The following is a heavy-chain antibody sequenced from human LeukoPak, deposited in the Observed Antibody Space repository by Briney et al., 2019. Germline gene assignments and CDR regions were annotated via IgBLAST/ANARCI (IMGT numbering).Heavy chain of an antibody. CDR3: TTTPYYYDSSGYYFRY. Sequence: GGSLRLSCAASGFTFSNAWMSWVRQAPGKGLEWVGRIKSKTDGGTTNYAAPVKGRFTISRDDSKNTLYLQMNSLKTEDTAVYYCTTTPYYYDSSGYYFRYWGQGTLVTVSS. D-gene: IGHD3-22*01. J-gene: IGHJ4*02. CDR2: IKSKTDGGTT. CDR1: GFTFSNAW. V-gene: IGHV3-15*01.